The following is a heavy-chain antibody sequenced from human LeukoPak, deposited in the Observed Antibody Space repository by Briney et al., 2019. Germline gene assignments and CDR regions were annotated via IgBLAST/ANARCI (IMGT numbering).Heavy chain of an antibody. J-gene: IGHJ4*02. CDR1: GFTFSSYS. CDR2: ISSSSGTI. Sequence: GESLRLSCAASGFTFSSYSMNWVRQAPGKGLEWVSYISSSSGTIYYADSVKGRFTISRDNAKNSLYLQMNSLTAEDTAVYYCARDPAIQTWLSAYYFDYWGQGTLVTVSS. CDR3: ARDPAIQTWLSAYYFDY. V-gene: IGHV3-48*01. D-gene: IGHD5-18*01.